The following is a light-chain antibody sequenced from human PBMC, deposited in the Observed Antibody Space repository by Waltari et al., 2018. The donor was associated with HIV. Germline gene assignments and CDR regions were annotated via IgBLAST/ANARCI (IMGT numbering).Light chain of an antibody. V-gene: IGLV4-69*01. CDR3: QTWDTGIII. CDR2: LNNDGSH. J-gene: IGLJ2*01. Sequence: QPVVTQSPSAAASLGASVKLTCTLSSWHSDSAIAWHQQHPQKGPRYLLRLNNDGSHYKGDGIPDRFSGSSSGAERYLIISSLQSGDEADYYCQTWDTGIIIFGGGTKLTVL. CDR1: SWHSDSA.